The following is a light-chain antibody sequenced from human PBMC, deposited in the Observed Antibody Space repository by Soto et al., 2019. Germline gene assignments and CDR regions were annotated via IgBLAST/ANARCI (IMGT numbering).Light chain of an antibody. Sequence: QSVLTQPPSVSGAPGQRVTISCTGNSSNIGAGYDVHWYQQLPGTAPKLLIYGNINRPSGVPDRFSGSRSGTSASLTITGLQAEDEVDYYCQSYDSSLSGWVFGGGTKLTVL. CDR3: QSYDSSLSGWV. CDR2: GNI. CDR1: SSNIGAGYD. J-gene: IGLJ3*02. V-gene: IGLV1-40*01.